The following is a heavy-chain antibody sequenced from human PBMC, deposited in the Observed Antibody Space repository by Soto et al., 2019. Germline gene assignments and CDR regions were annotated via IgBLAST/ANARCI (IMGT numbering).Heavy chain of an antibody. V-gene: IGHV4-59*01. J-gene: IGHJ5*01. CDR3: GRMVASWFVP. CDR2: IYYSGST. CDR1: GGSISSYY. D-gene: IGHD2-15*01. Sequence: SETLSLTCTVSGGSISSYYWSWIRQPPGQGLEWIGYIYYSGSTNYNPSLKSRVTISVDTSKHHFSLKLSSVTAAATAVYYCGRMVASWFVPWYQGTLVTVSS.